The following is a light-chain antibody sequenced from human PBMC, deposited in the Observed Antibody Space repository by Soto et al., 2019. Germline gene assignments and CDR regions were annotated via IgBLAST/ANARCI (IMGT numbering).Light chain of an antibody. Sequence: IQLTQSPSSLSASVGDRVTITCRAGQDISSALAWYQQKPGKAPKLLLYDASSLDAGVPSRFSGSGSGTDFTLSITSLRPEDFATYYCQQFNDFPLTFGGGTKVQ. V-gene: IGKV1D-13*01. CDR3: QQFNDFPLT. CDR2: DAS. J-gene: IGKJ4*01. CDR1: QDISSA.